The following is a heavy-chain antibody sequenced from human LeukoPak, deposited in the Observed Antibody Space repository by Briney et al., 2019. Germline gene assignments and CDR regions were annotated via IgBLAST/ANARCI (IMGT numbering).Heavy chain of an antibody. CDR3: AKDRVIMFGGVIALFDY. Sequence: GGSLRLSCAASGFTFSSYAMSWVRQAPGKGLEWVSGISGSGGSTYYADSVKGRFTISRDNSKNTLYLQMNSLRAEDTAVYYCAKDRVIMFGGVIALFDYWGQGTLVTVSS. J-gene: IGHJ4*02. CDR2: ISGSGGST. D-gene: IGHD3-16*02. V-gene: IGHV3-23*01. CDR1: GFTFSSYA.